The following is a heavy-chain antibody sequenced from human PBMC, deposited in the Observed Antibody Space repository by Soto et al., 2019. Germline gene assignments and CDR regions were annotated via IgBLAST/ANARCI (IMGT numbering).Heavy chain of an antibody. CDR1: GFTCSSYD. D-gene: IGHD2-8*02. V-gene: IGHV3-23*01. CDR3: AKATATGGGAFDI. CDR2: ILVGGST. J-gene: IGHJ3*02. Sequence: GGSLRLSCAASGFTCSSYDMSWVRQAPGKGLEWVSTILVGGSTHYPDSVKGRFTISRDNSKNTAFLQMNSLTAGDMAVYYCAKATATGGGAFDICGQGTVVTVSS.